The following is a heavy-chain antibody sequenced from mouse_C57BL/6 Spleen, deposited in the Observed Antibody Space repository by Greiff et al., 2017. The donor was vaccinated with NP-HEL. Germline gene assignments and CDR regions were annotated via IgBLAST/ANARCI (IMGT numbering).Heavy chain of an antibody. D-gene: IGHD4-1*01. CDR2: IDPETGGT. CDR3: TRLDWDGDWYFDV. Sequence: QVQLKQSGAELVRPGASVTLSCKASGYTFTDYEMHWVKQTPVHGLEWIGAIDPETGGTAYNQKFKGKAILTADKSSSTAYMELRSLTSEDSAVYYCTRLDWDGDWYFDVWGTGTTVTVSS. CDR1: GYTFTDYE. V-gene: IGHV1-15*01. J-gene: IGHJ1*03.